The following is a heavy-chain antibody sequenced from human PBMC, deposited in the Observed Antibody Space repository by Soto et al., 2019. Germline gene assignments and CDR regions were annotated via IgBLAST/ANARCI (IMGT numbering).Heavy chain of an antibody. V-gene: IGHV3-9*01. CDR3: ARAPTGGTWPVYFDW. D-gene: IGHD2-15*01. CDR1: AFTFGDFA. CDR2: INWNGNYI. Sequence: VQLVESGGDLVQPGRSLRLSCTASAFTFGDFAMHWVRQVPGKGLEWVSGINWNGNYIGYADSVKGRFTVSRDNAKNSLYLQMNSLRPEDTALYFCARAPTGGTWPVYFDWWGRGTLVTVSS. J-gene: IGHJ4*02.